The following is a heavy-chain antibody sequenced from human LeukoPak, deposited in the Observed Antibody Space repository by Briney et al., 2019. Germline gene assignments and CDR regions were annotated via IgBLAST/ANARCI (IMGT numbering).Heavy chain of an antibody. CDR3: ARDRYIVVVTAIGSGMDV. CDR1: GFTFSSYW. D-gene: IGHD2-21*02. V-gene: IGHV3-74*01. J-gene: IGHJ6*02. CDR2: INSDGSST. Sequence: GGSLRLSCAASGFTFSSYWMHWVRQAPGKGLVWVSRINSDGSSTSYADSVKGRFTISRDNAKNTLYLQMNSLRAEDTAVYYCARDRYIVVVTAIGSGMDVWGQGTTVTVSS.